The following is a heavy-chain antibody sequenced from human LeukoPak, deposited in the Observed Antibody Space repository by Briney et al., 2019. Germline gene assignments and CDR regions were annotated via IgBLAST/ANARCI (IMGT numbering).Heavy chain of an antibody. CDR2: ISSSGSP. D-gene: IGHD3-22*01. J-gene: IGHJ3*02. V-gene: IGHV4-61*02. CDR3: ARGPYSYDSSGAFDI. CDR1: VDSISSGDYY. Sequence: PSETLSLTCTVSVDSISSGDYYWSWIRQPAGKGLEWIGRISSSGSPNYNASLKSRVTISVDTSKNQFSLKLRSVTAADTAVYFCARGPYSYDSSGAFDIWGQGTMVSVSS.